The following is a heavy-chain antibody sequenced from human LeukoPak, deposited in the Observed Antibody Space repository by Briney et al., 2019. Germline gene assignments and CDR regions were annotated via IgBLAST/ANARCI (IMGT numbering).Heavy chain of an antibody. CDR1: GASISSSSYY. Sequence: PSETLSLTCTVSGASISSSSYYWGWIRQPPGKGLEWIGSIYYSGSTYYNPSLKSRVTISVDTSKNQISLKLSSVTAADTAVYYCAGHRYCILPTCLAYWGQGTLVTVSS. V-gene: IGHV4-39*01. J-gene: IGHJ4*02. CDR3: AGHRYCILPTCLAY. CDR2: IYYSGST. D-gene: IGHD2-15*01.